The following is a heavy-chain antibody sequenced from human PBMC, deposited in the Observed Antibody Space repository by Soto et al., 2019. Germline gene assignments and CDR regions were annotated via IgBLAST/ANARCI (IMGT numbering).Heavy chain of an antibody. CDR1: GGSISSYY. CDR2: IYYSGST. V-gene: IGHV4-59*08. D-gene: IGHD4-17*01. CDR3: ARYGKGWFDP. J-gene: IGHJ5*02. Sequence: QVQLQESGPGLVKPSETLSLTCTVSGGSISSYYWSWIRQPPGKGLESIGYIYYSGSTNYNPSLKSRVTISVDTSKNQFSLKLSSVTAADTAVYYCARYGKGWFDPWGQGTLVTVSS.